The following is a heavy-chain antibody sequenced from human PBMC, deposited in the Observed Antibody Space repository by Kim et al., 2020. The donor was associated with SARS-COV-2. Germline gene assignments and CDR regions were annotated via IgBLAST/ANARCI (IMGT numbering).Heavy chain of an antibody. Sequence: GGSLRLSCAASGFTFSSYAMHWVRQAPGKGLEWVAVISYDGSNKYYADSVKGRFTISRDNSKNTLYLQMNSLRAEDTAVYYCARDLQAVRGVIGGRFDPWGQGTLVTVSS. CDR1: GFTFSSYA. V-gene: IGHV3-30-3*01. CDR2: ISYDGSNK. J-gene: IGHJ5*02. CDR3: ARDLQAVRGVIGGRFDP. D-gene: IGHD3-10*01.